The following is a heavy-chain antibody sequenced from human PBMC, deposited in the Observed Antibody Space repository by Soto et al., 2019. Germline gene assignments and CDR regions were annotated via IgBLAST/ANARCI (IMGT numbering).Heavy chain of an antibody. D-gene: IGHD2-2*01. CDR3: ARDQRGSASSYNYYYGMDV. Sequence: LTCTFSGASLRSRYHYWVLQAPGKGLEWVSSISSSSSYIYYADSVKGRFTISRDNAKHSLYLQMNSLRAEYTAVYYCARDQRGSASSYNYYYGMDVWCQGTTVNASS. J-gene: IGHJ6*02. CDR1: GASLRSRY. V-gene: IGHV3-21*01. CDR2: ISSSSSYI.